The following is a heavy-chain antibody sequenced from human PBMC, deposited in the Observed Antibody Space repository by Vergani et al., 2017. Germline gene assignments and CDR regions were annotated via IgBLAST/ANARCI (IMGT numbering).Heavy chain of an antibody. D-gene: IGHD7-27*01. Sequence: QVQLVQSGAEVKKPGASVKVSCKASGYTFTGYYMHWVRQAPGQGLEWIGWINPNSGGTNYAQKFQGWVTMTRDTSISTAYMELSRLRSDDTAVYYCARYKTLTGDVWSAFDIWGQGTMVTVSS. CDR2: INPNSGGT. CDR3: ARYKTLTGDVWSAFDI. V-gene: IGHV1-2*04. CDR1: GYTFTGYY. J-gene: IGHJ3*02.